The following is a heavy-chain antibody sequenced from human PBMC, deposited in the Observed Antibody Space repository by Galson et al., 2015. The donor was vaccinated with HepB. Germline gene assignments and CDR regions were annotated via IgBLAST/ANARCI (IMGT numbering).Heavy chain of an antibody. J-gene: IGHJ6*03. V-gene: IGHV3-9*01. CDR2: ISWNSGSI. D-gene: IGHD6-13*01. CDR1: GFTFDDYA. Sequence: SLRLSCAASGFTFDDYAMHWVRQAPGKGLEWVSGISWNSGSIGYADSVKGRFTISRDNAKNSLYLQMNSLRAEDTALYYCAKDGGGGGSSWGYYYYYMDVWGKGTTVTVSS. CDR3: AKDGGGGGSSWGYYYYYMDV.